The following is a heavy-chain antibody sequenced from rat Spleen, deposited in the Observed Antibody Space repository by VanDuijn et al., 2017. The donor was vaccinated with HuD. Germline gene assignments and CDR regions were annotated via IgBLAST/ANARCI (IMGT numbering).Heavy chain of an antibody. V-gene: IGHV5-46*01. D-gene: IGHD1-2*01. Sequence: EVQLVESGGGLEQPGRSMKLSCAASGFTFSTFPMALVRQAPTKGLEWVATISTSGGITYYRDSVKGRFTISRDNAKSTLYLQMNSLRSEDTATYYCTRDIGAPWDHWGQGVMVTVSS. CDR2: ISTSGGIT. CDR1: GFTFSTFP. J-gene: IGHJ2*01. CDR3: TRDIGAPWDH.